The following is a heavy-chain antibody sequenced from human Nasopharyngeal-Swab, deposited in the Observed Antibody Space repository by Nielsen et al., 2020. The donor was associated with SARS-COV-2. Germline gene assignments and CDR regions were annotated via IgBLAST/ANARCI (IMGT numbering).Heavy chain of an antibody. V-gene: IGHV3-30-3*01. CDR3: ARDQGNSWYTYYYYYGMDV. D-gene: IGHD6-13*01. J-gene: IGHJ6*02. Sequence: GESLKISCAASGFTFSSYAMHWVRQASGKGLEWVAVISYDGSKKYYADSVKGRFTISRDNSKNTLYLQMNSLRAEDTAVYYCARDQGNSWYTYYYYYGMDVWGQGTTVTVSS. CDR1: GFTFSSYA. CDR2: ISYDGSKK.